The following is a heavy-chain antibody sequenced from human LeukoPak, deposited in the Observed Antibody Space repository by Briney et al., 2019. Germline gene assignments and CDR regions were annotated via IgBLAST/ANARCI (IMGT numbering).Heavy chain of an antibody. CDR2: LHADSGMT. CDR1: GFTFSSYA. D-gene: IGHD2-2*01. J-gene: IGHJ4*02. V-gene: IGHV3-23*01. CDR3: VKDFLHGPHIEPVGSVGPFDY. Sequence: GGSLRLSCATSGFTFSSYAMSWVRQAPGKGLEWVSGLHADSGMTYYADSVKGRFTISRDNSKNTLYFQMNSLRAEDTAVYYCVKDFLHGPHIEPVGSVGPFDYWGQETLVTVSS.